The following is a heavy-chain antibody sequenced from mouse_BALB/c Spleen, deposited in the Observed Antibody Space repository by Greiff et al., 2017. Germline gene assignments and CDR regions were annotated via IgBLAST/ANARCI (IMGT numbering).Heavy chain of an antibody. D-gene: IGHD2-4*01. CDR3: ARHSGTMITRGYAMDY. CDR2: ISSGGSYT. V-gene: IGHV5-6*01. CDR1: GFTFSSYG. J-gene: IGHJ4*01. Sequence: EVKLVESGGDLVKPGGSLKLSCAASGFTFSSYGMSWVRQTPDKRLEWVATISSGGSYTYYPDSVKGRFTISRDNAKNTLYLQMSSLKSEDTAMYYCARHSGTMITRGYAMDYWGQGTSVTVSS.